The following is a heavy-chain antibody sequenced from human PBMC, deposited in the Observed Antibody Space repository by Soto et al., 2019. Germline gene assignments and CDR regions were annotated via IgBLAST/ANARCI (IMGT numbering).Heavy chain of an antibody. Sequence: QVQLVQSGAEVKKPGASVKVSCKASGYTFTGHYMHWVRQAPGQGLEWMGWINPNSVGTNSAQKFQGRVTMTRDTSISTAYMELSRLRSDDTAVYYCAREPMVRAAHGFDIWGQGTMFTVSS. CDR3: AREPMVRAAHGFDI. CDR2: INPNSVGT. D-gene: IGHD3-10*01. V-gene: IGHV1-2*02. J-gene: IGHJ3*02. CDR1: GYTFTGHY.